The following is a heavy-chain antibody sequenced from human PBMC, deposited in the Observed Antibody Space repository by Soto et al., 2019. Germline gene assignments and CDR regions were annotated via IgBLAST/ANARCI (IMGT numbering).Heavy chain of an antibody. J-gene: IGHJ5*02. V-gene: IGHV4-39*01. CDR3: ASLDDFWSGYYRFWFDP. Sequence: SETLSLTCTVSGGSISSSSYYWGWIRQPPGKGLEWIGSIYYSGSTYYNPSLKSRVTISVDTSKNQFSLKLSSVTAADTAVYYCASLDDFWSGYYRFWFDPWGQGNLVTVSS. D-gene: IGHD3-3*01. CDR1: GGSISSSSYY. CDR2: IYYSGST.